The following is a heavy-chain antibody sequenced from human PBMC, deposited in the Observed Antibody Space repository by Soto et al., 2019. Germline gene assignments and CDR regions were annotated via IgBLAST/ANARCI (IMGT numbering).Heavy chain of an antibody. V-gene: IGHV6-1*01. D-gene: IGHD5-12*01. J-gene: IGHJ4*02. Sequence: PSQTLSLTCAISGDSVSSNSAAWNWIRQSPSRGLEWLGRTYYRSKWYNDYAVSVKSRITINPDTSKNQFSLQLNSVTPEDTAVYYCARHCPDIVAAITWGYYFDYWGQGTLVTVSS. CDR2: TYYRSKWYN. CDR1: GDSVSSNSAA. CDR3: ARHCPDIVAAITWGYYFDY.